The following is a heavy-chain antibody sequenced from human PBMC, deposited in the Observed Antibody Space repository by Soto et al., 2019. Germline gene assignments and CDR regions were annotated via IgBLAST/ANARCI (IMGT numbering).Heavy chain of an antibody. V-gene: IGHV1-69*13. CDR3: ASGIRQSYFDY. D-gene: IGHD2-21*01. CDR1: GGTFSSYA. CDR2: IIPIFGTA. Sequence: RASVKVSCKASGGTFSSYAISWVRQAPGQGLEWMGGIIPIFGTANYAQKFQGRVTITADESTSTAYMELSSLRSEDTAVYYCASGIRQSYFDYWGQGTLVTVSS. J-gene: IGHJ4*02.